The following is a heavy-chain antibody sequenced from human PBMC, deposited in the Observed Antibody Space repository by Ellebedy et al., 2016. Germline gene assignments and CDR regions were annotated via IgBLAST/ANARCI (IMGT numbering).Heavy chain of an antibody. V-gene: IGHV1-18*01. CDR3: SRYYYDSSGPEFDY. Sequence: ASVKVSXKASGYTFTSYGISWVRQAPRQGLEWMGWISAYNGNTNYAQKLQGRVTMTTDTSTSTAYMELRSLRSDDTAVYYCSRYYYDSSGPEFDYWGQGTLVTVSS. CDR2: ISAYNGNT. J-gene: IGHJ4*02. D-gene: IGHD3-22*01. CDR1: GYTFTSYG.